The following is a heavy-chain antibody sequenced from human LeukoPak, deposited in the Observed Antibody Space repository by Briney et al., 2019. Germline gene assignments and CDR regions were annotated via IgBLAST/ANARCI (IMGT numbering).Heavy chain of an antibody. D-gene: IGHD3-10*01. V-gene: IGHV1-69*05. Sequence: SVKVSCKASGDTFSSYAISWVRQAPGQGLEWMGGIIPIFGTANYAQKFQGRVTITTDESTSTAYMELSSLRSEDTAAYYCARDDLPYYGSGRSFDYWGQGTLVTVSS. CDR3: ARDDLPYYGSGRSFDY. CDR1: GDTFSSYA. CDR2: IIPIFGTA. J-gene: IGHJ4*02.